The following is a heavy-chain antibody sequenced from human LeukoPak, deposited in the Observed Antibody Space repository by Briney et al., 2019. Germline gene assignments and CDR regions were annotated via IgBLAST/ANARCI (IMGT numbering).Heavy chain of an antibody. V-gene: IGHV1-18*01. CDR2: ISVYNANT. J-gene: IGHJ4*02. CDR3: ARGETRNDY. CDR1: GYTFTSYD. Sequence: GASVKVSCKASGYTFTSYDIIWVRQAPGQGLEWMGWISVYNANTSYAQRLQGRVTMTTDTSTSTAYLELRSLRSDDTAVYYCARGETRNDYWGQGTLVTVSS. D-gene: IGHD3-16*01.